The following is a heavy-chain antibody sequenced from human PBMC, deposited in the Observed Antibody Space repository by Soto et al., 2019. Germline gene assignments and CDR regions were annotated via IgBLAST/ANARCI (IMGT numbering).Heavy chain of an antibody. Sequence: LSLTCTVSGGSVSSNSYSWGWIRQSPGKGLEWIGIIYSTENTYYHPSLLSRVTISADTSMNEFSLRAEDTALYYCARDMIGDILPTYYKVYYYAMDVWGQGTTVTVSS. J-gene: IGHJ6*02. V-gene: IGHV4-39*07. D-gene: IGHD3-9*01. CDR1: GGSVSSNSYS. CDR3: ARDMIGDILPTYYKVYYYAMDV. CDR2: IYSTENT.